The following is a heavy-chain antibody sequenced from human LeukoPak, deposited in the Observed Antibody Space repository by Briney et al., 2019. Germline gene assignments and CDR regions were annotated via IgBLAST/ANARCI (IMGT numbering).Heavy chain of an antibody. CDR2: IKSKTDGGTT. CDR3: TTSCSGGSCYSTY. J-gene: IGHJ4*02. D-gene: IGHD2-15*01. Sequence: GGSLRLSCAASGFTFSNAWMSWVRKAPGKGLEWVGRIKSKTDGGTTDYAAPVKGRFTISRDDSKNTLYLQMNSLKTEDTAVYYCTTSCSGGSCYSTYWGQGTLVTVSS. V-gene: IGHV3-15*01. CDR1: GFTFSNAW.